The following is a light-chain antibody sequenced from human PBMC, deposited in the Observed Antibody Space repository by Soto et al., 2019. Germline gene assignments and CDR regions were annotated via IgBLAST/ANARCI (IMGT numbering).Light chain of an antibody. CDR1: SSDIGGYDY. Sequence: QSVLTQPASVSGSPGQSITISCTGTSSDIGGYDYVSWYQQYPGKAPKLMIYDVSNRASGVSDRFSGSKSANTASLTISGLQAEDEADYYCNSYTTSSSLYVFGTGTKLTVL. CDR2: DVS. J-gene: IGLJ1*01. CDR3: NSYTTSSSLYV. V-gene: IGLV2-14*01.